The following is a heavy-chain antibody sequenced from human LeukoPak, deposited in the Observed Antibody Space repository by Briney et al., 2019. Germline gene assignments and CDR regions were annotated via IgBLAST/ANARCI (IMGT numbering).Heavy chain of an antibody. CDR1: GFTFSSYS. CDR3: AREPGIAAAGTSLDFAD. J-gene: IGHJ4*02. Sequence: GGSLRLSCAASGFTFSSYSMNWVRQAPGKGPEWVSSISSSSSYIYYADSVKGRFTISRDNAKNSLYLQMNSLRAEDTAVYYCAREPGIAAAGTSLDFADWGQGTLVTVSS. V-gene: IGHV3-21*01. D-gene: IGHD6-13*01. CDR2: ISSSSSYI.